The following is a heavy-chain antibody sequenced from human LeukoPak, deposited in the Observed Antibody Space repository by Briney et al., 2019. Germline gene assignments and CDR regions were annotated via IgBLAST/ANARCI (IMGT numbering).Heavy chain of an antibody. CDR2: ISSSSSYI. CDR1: GFTFSSYS. D-gene: IGHD3-22*01. CDR3: ARDPYYYDSSGPTGDY. V-gene: IGHV3-21*01. J-gene: IGHJ4*02. Sequence: PGGSLRLSCAASGFTFSSYSMNWVRQAPGKGLEWVSSISSSSSYIYYADSVKGRFTISRDNAKSSLYLQMNSLRAEDTAVYYCARDPYYYDSSGPTGDYWGQGTLVTVSS.